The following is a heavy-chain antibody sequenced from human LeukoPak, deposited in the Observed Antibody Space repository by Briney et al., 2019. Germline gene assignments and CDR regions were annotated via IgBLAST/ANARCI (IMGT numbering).Heavy chain of an antibody. CDR1: GDSITSINW. D-gene: IGHD2-15*01. CDR2: THHSGST. Sequence: PSETLSLTCAVSGDSITSINWWNWVRQPPGKGLEWIGETHHSGSTNYNPSLKSRVTISVDKSKNQFSLKLSSVTAADTAMYYCTTFSIVVLSPYDAFDIWGQGTMVTVSS. CDR3: TTFSIVVLSPYDAFDI. J-gene: IGHJ3*02. V-gene: IGHV4-4*02.